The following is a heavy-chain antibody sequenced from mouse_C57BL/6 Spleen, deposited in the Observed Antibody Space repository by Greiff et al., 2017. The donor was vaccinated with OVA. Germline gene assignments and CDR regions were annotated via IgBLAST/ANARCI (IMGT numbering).Heavy chain of an antibody. J-gene: IGHJ4*01. V-gene: IGHV1-53*01. CDR1: GYTFTSYR. Sequence: VQLQQPGTELVKPGASVTLSCKASGYTFTSYRMHWVKQRPGQGLEWIGNINPSNGGTNYNEKFKSKATLTVDKSSSTAYMQLSSLTSEDSAVYYCARSGLSYYAMDYWGQGTSVTVSS. CDR3: ARSGLSYYAMDY. CDR2: INPSNGGT. D-gene: IGHD1-1*02.